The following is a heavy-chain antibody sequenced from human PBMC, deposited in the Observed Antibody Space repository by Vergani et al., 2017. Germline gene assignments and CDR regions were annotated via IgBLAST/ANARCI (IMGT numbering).Heavy chain of an antibody. Sequence: QVQLQQWGAGLLKPSETLSLTCAVYGGSFSGYYWSWIRQPPGKGLEWIGEINHSGSTNYNPSLKSRVTISVDTSKNQFSLKLSSVTAADTAEYYCARRSIVVVTAIRRYNWFDPWGQGTLVTVSS. D-gene: IGHD2-21*02. CDR1: GGSFSGYY. CDR3: ARRSIVVVTAIRRYNWFDP. CDR2: INHSGST. V-gene: IGHV4-34*01. J-gene: IGHJ5*02.